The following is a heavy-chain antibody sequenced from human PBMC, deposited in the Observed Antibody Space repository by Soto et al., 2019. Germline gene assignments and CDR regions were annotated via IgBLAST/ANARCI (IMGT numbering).Heavy chain of an antibody. CDR1: GGSISSYY. D-gene: IGHD6-13*01. Sequence: SETLSLTCTVSGGSISSYYWSWIRQPPGKGLEWIGYIYYSGSTNYNPSLKSRVTISVDTSKNQFSLKLSSVTAADTAVYYCAMSFSSWLRDYWGQGTLVTVSS. CDR3: AMSFSSWLRDY. V-gene: IGHV4-59*08. CDR2: IYYSGST. J-gene: IGHJ4*02.